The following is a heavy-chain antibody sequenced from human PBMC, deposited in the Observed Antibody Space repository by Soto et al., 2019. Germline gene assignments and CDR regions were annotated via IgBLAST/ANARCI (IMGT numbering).Heavy chain of an antibody. D-gene: IGHD2-21*02. Sequence: EVQLVESGGGLVQPGRSLRLSCAASGFNFNDYGMHWVRQVPGKGLEWVSGISWTGGPIGYSDSVKGRFTISRDNAKNSLYLQMYSVRAEDTALYYCTKEIRRNGDYGPHYFDYWGQGTLVTVSS. CDR2: ISWTGGPI. CDR3: TKEIRRNGDYGPHYFDY. CDR1: GFNFNDYG. V-gene: IGHV3-9*01. J-gene: IGHJ4*02.